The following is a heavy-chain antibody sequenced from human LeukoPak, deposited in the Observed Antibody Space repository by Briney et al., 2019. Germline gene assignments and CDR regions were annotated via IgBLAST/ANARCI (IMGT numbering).Heavy chain of an antibody. CDR1: GFTFTRYW. CDR2: IKQDGSQQ. V-gene: IGHV3-7*01. D-gene: IGHD6-6*01. CDR3: SNGIYSSSY. Sequence: GGSLRLSCATSGFTFTRYWMAWVRQAPGKGLEWVANIKQDGSQQYYLDSVEGRFTISRDNAKNSLYLQMNNLRADDTAVYYCSNGIYSSSYWGQGTLVTASS. J-gene: IGHJ4*02.